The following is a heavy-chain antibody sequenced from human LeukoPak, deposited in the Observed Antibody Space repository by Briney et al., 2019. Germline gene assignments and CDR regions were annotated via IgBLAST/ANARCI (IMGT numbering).Heavy chain of an antibody. J-gene: IGHJ3*02. CDR1: GFTFSSYS. Sequence: GGSLRLSCAASGFTFSSYSMNWVRQAPGKGLEWVSYISSSSSTIYYADSVKGRFTISRDNAKNSLYLQMNSLRAADTAVYYCARTGATMYYYDSRAFDIWGQGTMVTVSS. CDR3: ARTGATMYYYDSRAFDI. CDR2: ISSSSSTI. D-gene: IGHD3-22*01. V-gene: IGHV3-48*04.